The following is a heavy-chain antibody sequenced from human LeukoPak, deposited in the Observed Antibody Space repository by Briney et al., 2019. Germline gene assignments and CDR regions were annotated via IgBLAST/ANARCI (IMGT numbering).Heavy chain of an antibody. CDR3: ARGRNSNYYDSSGYYPY. CDR1: GFTFSSYD. V-gene: IGHV3-13*01. D-gene: IGHD3-22*01. J-gene: IGHJ4*02. CDR2: IGTLGDT. Sequence: GGSLRLSCAVSGFTFSSYDMRWVRQPTGKGLEWVSAIGTLGDTDYPDSVKGRFTISRENAKNSLYLQMNNLRAGDTAVYYCARGRNSNYYDSSGYYPYWGQGTLVTVSS.